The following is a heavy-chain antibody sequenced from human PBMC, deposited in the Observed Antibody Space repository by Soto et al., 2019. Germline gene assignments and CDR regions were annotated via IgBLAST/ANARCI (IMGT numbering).Heavy chain of an antibody. V-gene: IGHV4-59*08. CDR1: GGSISSYY. CDR2: IYYSGST. D-gene: IGHD6-6*01. Sequence: QVQLQESGPGLVKPSETLSLTCTVSGGSISSYYWSWIRQPPGKGLEWIGYIYYSGSTNYNPSLKSRVTISVDTSKNQFSLKLSSVTAADTAVYYCARTSAARPVGYYYYYMDVWGKGTTVTVSS. CDR3: ARTSAARPVGYYYYYMDV. J-gene: IGHJ6*03.